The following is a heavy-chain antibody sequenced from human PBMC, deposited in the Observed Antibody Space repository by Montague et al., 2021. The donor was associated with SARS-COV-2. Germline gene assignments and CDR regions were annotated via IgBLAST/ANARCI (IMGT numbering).Heavy chain of an antibody. CDR1: GFSFSTFA. CDR2: ISGNFNT. J-gene: IGHJ4*02. Sequence: SLRLSCAASGFSFSTFAMSWVRQAPGKGPEWVSAISGNFNTFYXXXVXXRFTISRDNSHNTLYLQMSSLRAEDAAVYYCAKDRVAGSVPWYFDYWGQGTLVTVSS. V-gene: IGHV3-23*01. D-gene: IGHD6-19*01. CDR3: AKDRVAGSVPWYFDY.